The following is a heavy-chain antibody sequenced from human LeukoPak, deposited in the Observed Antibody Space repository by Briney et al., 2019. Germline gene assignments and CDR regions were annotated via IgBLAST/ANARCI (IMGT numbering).Heavy chain of an antibody. V-gene: IGHV1-69*10. CDR2: IIPILGIA. Sequence: GASVKVSCKASGGTFSSYAISWVRQAPGQGLEWMGGIIPILGIANYAQKFRGRVTITADKSTSTAYMELSSLRSEDTAVYYCARGGYSGQSDYWGQGTLVTVSS. J-gene: IGHJ4*02. D-gene: IGHD3-16*02. CDR1: GGTFSSYA. CDR3: ARGGYSGQSDY.